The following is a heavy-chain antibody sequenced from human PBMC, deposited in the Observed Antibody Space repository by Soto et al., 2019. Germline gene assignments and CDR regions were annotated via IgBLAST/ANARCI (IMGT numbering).Heavy chain of an antibody. CDR2: ISQDGTIA. CDR3: LRDQRHWNEFADQ. J-gene: IGHJ4*02. V-gene: IGHV3-74*01. Sequence: VQLVESGGGLVHPGGSLSSSCAASGFALGSYWLHWVRQAPGKGLVWVSRISQDGTIATQADSVKGRFTISRDNAKNTLYLQMNSLRADDTAVYYCLRDQRHWNEFADQWGQGTLVTVSS. D-gene: IGHD1-1*01. CDR1: GFALGSYW.